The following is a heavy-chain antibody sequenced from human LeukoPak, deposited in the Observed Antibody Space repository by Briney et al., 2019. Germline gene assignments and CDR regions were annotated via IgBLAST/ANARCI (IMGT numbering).Heavy chain of an antibody. V-gene: IGHV4-30-2*01. D-gene: IGHD5-18*01. J-gene: IGHJ4*02. Sequence: SQTLSLTCAVSGGSISSGGYSWSCIPQPPGKGLEWIGYIYHSGSTYYTPSLKSRVTISVDRSKNQSSLKLSSGTAADTAVYYCARGSNTAVRYWGQGTLVTVSS. CDR1: GGSISSGGYS. CDR3: ARGSNTAVRY. CDR2: IYHSGST.